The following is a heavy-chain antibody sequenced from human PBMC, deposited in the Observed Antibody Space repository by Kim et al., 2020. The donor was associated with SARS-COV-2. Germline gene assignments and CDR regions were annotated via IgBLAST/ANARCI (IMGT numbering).Heavy chain of an antibody. CDR3: ARDRVSGGIDY. D-gene: IGHD2-15*01. V-gene: IGHV4-59*01. CDR2: T. J-gene: IGHJ4*02. Sequence: TTYNPPLKSRVTISITTSKNQFSLRLGSGTAADTAVYYCARDRVSGGIDYGGQGTLVTVSS.